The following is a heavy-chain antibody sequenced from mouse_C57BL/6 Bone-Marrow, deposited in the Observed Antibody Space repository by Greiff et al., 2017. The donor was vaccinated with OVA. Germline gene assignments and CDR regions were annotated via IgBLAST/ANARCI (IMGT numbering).Heavy chain of an antibody. V-gene: IGHV2-5*01. CDR1: GFSLTSYG. J-gene: IGHJ4*01. D-gene: IGHD1-1*01. Sequence: QVQLQQSGPGLVQPSQSLSITCTVSGFSLTSYGVHWVRQSPGKGLEWLGVIWRGGSTDYNAAFMSRLSITKDNSKSQVFFKMNSLQADDTAIYYCAKNRDYGGCAMDYWGQGTSVTVSS. CDR2: IWRGGST. CDR3: AKNRDYGGCAMDY.